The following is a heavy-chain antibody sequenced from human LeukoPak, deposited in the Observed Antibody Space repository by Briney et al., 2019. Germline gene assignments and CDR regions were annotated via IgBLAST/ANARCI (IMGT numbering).Heavy chain of an antibody. Sequence: GGSLRLSCAPSGFTVSSNYMSWVRQAPGKGLECVSYISDSSGNTNYADSVKGLFTISRDNAKNSLYLQMNRLRVEDTAVYYCARYGYGYGKPIDYWGQGTLVTVSP. J-gene: IGHJ4*02. D-gene: IGHD5-18*01. CDR2: ISDSSGNT. CDR1: GFTVSSNY. V-gene: IGHV3-11*03. CDR3: ARYGYGYGKPIDY.